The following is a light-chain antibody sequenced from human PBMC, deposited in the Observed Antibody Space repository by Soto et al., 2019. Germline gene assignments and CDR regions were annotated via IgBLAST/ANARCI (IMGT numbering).Light chain of an antibody. CDR1: SSDVGGYNY. J-gene: IGLJ1*01. CDR2: DVS. V-gene: IGLV2-14*01. Sequence: QSALTQPASVSGSPGQSITISRTGTSSDVGGYNYVSWYQQHPGKAPKLLICDVSDRPSGVSNRFSGSKSGNTASLTISGLQAEDEADYYCSSYTSSNTEVFGTGTKLTVL. CDR3: SSYTSSNTEV.